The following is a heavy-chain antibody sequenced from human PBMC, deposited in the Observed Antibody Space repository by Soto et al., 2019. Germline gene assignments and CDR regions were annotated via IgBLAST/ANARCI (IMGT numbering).Heavy chain of an antibody. CDR2: IYHSGST. CDR1: GGSISSGGYS. J-gene: IGHJ4*02. Sequence: SETLSLTCTVSGGSISSGGYSWSWIRQPPGKGLEWIGYIYHSGSTYYNPSLKSRVTISVDRSKNQFSLKLSSVTAADTAVYYCARRGGSYHVDYWGQGTLVTVSS. D-gene: IGHD1-26*01. V-gene: IGHV4-30-2*01. CDR3: ARRGGSYHVDY.